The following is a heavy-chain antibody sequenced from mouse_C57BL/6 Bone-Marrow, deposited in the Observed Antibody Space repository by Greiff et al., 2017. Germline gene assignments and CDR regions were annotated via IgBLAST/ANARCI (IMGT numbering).Heavy chain of an antibody. D-gene: IGHD2-10*02. V-gene: IGHV5-4*01. J-gene: IGHJ3*01. CDR3: AREGYGNYGWGVDY. Sequence: EVKLLESGGGLVKPGASLKLSCAASGFTFSSYAMSWVRQTPEQRLEWVGTISDGGSYTYYPDNVKGRFTISRDNAKNNLSLQMSHLKSEDTARDYCAREGYGNYGWGVDYWGQGTPVTVSA. CDR1: GFTFSSYA. CDR2: ISDGGSYT.